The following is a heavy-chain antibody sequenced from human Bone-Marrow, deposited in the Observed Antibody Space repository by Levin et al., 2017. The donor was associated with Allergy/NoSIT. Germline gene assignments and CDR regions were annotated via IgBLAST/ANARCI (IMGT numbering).Heavy chain of an antibody. CDR2: ISYDGYNQ. CDR3: AKSPRIKVWSDAFDI. D-gene: IGHD5-18*01. J-gene: IGHJ3*02. CDR1: GFTFNTFA. Sequence: GESLKISCAASGFTFNTFAVHWVRQAPGKGLEWLAVISYDGYNQYYADSIKGRFTISRDNSRSALYLQMNSLRAEDTAVYYCAKSPRIKVWSDAFDIWGQGTMVTVSS. V-gene: IGHV3-30*18.